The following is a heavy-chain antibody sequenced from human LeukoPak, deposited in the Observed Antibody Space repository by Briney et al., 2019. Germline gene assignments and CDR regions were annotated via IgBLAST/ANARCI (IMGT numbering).Heavy chain of an antibody. CDR2: IYHSGST. V-gene: IGHV4-30-2*01. CDR1: GGSISSGGYS. D-gene: IGHD3-22*01. CDR3: ARAFPDSSGYYLSFDY. J-gene: IGHJ4*02. Sequence: SETLSLTCAVSGGSISSGGYSWSWIRQPPGKGLEWIGYIYHSGSTYYNPSLKSRVTISVDRSKNQFSLKLSSVTAADTAVYYCARAFPDSSGYYLSFDYWGQGTLVTVSS.